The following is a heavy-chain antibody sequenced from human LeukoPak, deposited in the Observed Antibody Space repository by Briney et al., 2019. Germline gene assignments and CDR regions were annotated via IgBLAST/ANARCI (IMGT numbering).Heavy chain of an antibody. V-gene: IGHV4-59*01. CDR2: IYYSGST. CDR1: GGSISSYY. CDR3: ARDGLDYGDYGSIRYFDY. D-gene: IGHD4-17*01. Sequence: KPSETLSLTCTVSGGSISSYYWSWIRQPPGKGLEWIGYIYYSGSTNYNPSLKSRVTISVDTSKNQFSLKLSSVTAADTAVYYCARDGLDYGDYGSIRYFDYWGQGTLVTVSS. J-gene: IGHJ4*02.